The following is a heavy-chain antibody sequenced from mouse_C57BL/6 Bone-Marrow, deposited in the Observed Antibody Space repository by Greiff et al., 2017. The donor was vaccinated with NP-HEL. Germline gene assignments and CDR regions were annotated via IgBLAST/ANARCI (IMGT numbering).Heavy chain of an antibody. J-gene: IGHJ2*01. D-gene: IGHD1-1*01. V-gene: IGHV1-26*01. CDR1: GYTFTDYY. CDR3: AHITTVVGYYFDY. CDR2: INPNNGGT. Sequence: VQLQQSGPELVKPGASVKISCKASGYTFTDYYMNWVKQSHGKSLEWIGDINPNNGGTSYNQKFKGKATLTVDKSSSTAYMELRSLTSEDSAVYYCAHITTVVGYYFDYWGQGTTLTVSS.